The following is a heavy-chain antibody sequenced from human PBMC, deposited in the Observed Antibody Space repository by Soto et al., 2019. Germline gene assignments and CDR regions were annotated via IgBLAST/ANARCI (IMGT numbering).Heavy chain of an antibody. CDR1: GFTLSNYA. Sequence: GGSLRLSCAASGFTLSNYAMHWVRQAPGRGLEFVSVISTNGGSTYYANSVKGRFTVSRDNFKNTLYLQMGSLRVEDMGVYYCARVDCTSTSCYRPFDIWGQGTMVTVSS. J-gene: IGHJ3*02. D-gene: IGHD2-2*01. V-gene: IGHV3-64*01. CDR3: ARVDCTSTSCYRPFDI. CDR2: ISTNGGST.